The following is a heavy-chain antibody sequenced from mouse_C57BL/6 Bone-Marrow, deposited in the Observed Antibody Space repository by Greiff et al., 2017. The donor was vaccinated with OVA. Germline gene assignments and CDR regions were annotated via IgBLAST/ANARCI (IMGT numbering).Heavy chain of an antibody. CDR3: VREGDSDYYGSSTAWFAY. J-gene: IGHJ3*01. Sequence: VQVVESGGGLVQPKGSLKLSCAASGFTFNTYAMHWVRQAPGKGLAWVARLRSKSSNYAPYYADSVTDRFTISRDDSQSMLYLQMNKLKTEDTAMYYCVREGDSDYYGSSTAWFAYWGQETLVTVSA. V-gene: IGHV10-3*01. CDR2: LRSKSSNYAP. D-gene: IGHD1-1*01. CDR1: GFTFNTYA.